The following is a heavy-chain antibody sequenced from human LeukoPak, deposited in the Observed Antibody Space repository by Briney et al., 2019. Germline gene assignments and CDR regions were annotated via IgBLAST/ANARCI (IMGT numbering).Heavy chain of an antibody. D-gene: IGHD6-13*01. CDR3: ARLPTHSSSWYMLDY. V-gene: IGHV4-39*01. CDR1: GGSISSSSYY. CDR2: IYYSGST. J-gene: IGHJ4*02. Sequence: SETLSLTCTVSGGSISSSSYYWGWIRQPPGKGLEWFGSIYYSGSTYYNPSLKSRVTISVDTSKNQFSLKLSSVTAADTAVYYCARLPTHSSSWYMLDYWGQGTLVTVSS.